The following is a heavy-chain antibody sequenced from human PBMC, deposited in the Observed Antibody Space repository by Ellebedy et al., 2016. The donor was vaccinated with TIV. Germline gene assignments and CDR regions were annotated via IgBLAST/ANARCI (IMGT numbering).Heavy chain of an antibody. CDR1: GYTLSDLS. V-gene: IGHV1-24*01. D-gene: IGHD3/OR15-3a*01. CDR2: FDPDDGET. Sequence: AASVKVSCKVSGYTLSDLSLHWVRQAPGKGLEWMGGFDPDDGETIYAQKFQGRVTMTEDTFIDIAYMEVSTLRSDDTAVYYCATKKKADWDHPLDSWGQGTLVTISS. CDR3: ATKKKADWDHPLDS. J-gene: IGHJ4*02.